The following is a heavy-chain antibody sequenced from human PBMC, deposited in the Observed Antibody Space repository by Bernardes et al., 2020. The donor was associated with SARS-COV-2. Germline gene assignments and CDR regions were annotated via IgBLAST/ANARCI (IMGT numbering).Heavy chain of an antibody. D-gene: IGHD3-10*01. CDR1: GGSLSTVGW. CDR2: IFPGGNT. V-gene: IGHV4-4*02. J-gene: IGHJ6*02. Sequence: SETLSLTCDVSGGSLSTVGWWSWVRQSPGKGLEWFGEIFPGGNTNYNPSLKGRVTILADRSKSQFSLTLNSVTAADTAVYYCAASFGYGMGVWGQGTTVTVSS. CDR3: AASFGYGMGV.